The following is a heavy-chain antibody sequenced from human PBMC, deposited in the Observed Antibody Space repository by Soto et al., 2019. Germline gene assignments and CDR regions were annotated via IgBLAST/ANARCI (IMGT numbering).Heavy chain of an antibody. Sequence: QVQLVQSGAEVKKPGDSVKVSCKTSGYIFTTYSIAWVRQAPGQGLEWMGWINTYNGKTHYAQKFQGRVSVTTDPYTGTVYMELRSLTSDDTAVYYCARGPQTSDFWGQGTLVTVSS. J-gene: IGHJ4*02. V-gene: IGHV1-18*04. CDR3: ARGPQTSDF. CDR1: GYIFTTYS. D-gene: IGHD2-2*01. CDR2: INTYNGKT.